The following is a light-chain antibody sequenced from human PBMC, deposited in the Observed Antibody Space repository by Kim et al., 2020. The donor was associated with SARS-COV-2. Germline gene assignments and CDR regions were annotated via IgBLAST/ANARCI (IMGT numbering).Light chain of an antibody. V-gene: IGLV2-14*03. CDR2: DVT. J-gene: IGLJ2*01. CDR3: SSYTSSSNVV. CDR1: SNDVGAYNY. Sequence: GQSFTVSCTGASNDVGAYNYVSWYQQHPGKAPKLMIYDVTNRPSGVSNRFSGSKSGNTASLTISGLQAEDEADYYCSSYTSSSNVVFGGGTQLTVL.